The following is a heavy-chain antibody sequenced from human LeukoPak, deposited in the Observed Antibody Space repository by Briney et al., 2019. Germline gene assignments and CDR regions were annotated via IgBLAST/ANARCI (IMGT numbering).Heavy chain of an antibody. J-gene: IGHJ4*02. CDR1: GFTFSTHW. D-gene: IGHD1-26*01. V-gene: IGHV3-74*01. Sequence: GGSLRLSCAASGFTFSTHWMHWVRQAPGKGLVWVSRINPDGTTTSYADSVKGRFTISRDNAKDTVYLQMNSLRAEDTAVYYCAREWARALDYWGQGTLVTVSS. CDR3: AREWARALDY. CDR2: INPDGTTT.